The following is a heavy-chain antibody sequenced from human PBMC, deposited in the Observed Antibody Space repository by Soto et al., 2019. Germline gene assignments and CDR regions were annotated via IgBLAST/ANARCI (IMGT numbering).Heavy chain of an antibody. CDR3: ARDRRYFDWLMFDY. V-gene: IGHV4-59*01. Sequence: PSETLSLTCTVSGGSISSYYWSWIRQPPGKGLEWIGYIYYSGSTNYNPSLKSRVTISVDTSKNQFSLKLSSVTAADTAVYYCARDRRYFDWLMFDYWGQGPLVTVSS. J-gene: IGHJ4*02. CDR2: IYYSGST. D-gene: IGHD3-9*01. CDR1: GGSISSYY.